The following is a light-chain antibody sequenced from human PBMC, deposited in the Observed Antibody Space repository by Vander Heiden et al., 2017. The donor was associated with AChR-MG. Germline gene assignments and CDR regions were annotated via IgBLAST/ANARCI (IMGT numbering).Light chain of an antibody. V-gene: IGKV3-15*01. CDR3: QQEQSWPLT. J-gene: IGKJ1*01. CDR1: QHVNSN. Sequence: EIVVTPSPASLSVSPGEGATLPCRTRQHVNSNLAWYQRKPGRAPRLLMADASTRANGIPARFSGSGSGTEFTLTISSLQSEDFAVYYCQQEQSWPLTFGQGTRVEI. CDR2: DAS.